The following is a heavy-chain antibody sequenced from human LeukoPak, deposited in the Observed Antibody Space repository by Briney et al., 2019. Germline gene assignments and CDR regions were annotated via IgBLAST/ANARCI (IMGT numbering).Heavy chain of an antibody. J-gene: IGHJ4*02. D-gene: IGHD1-26*01. CDR3: ARDKVVGATYFDY. CDR1: GFTFSSYW. Sequence: GSLRLSCAASGFTFSSYWMSWVRQAPGKGLEWVANIKQDGSEKYYVDSVKGRFTISRDNAKNSLYLQMNSLRAEDTAVYYCARDKVVGATYFDYWGQGTLVTVSS. V-gene: IGHV3-7*01. CDR2: IKQDGSEK.